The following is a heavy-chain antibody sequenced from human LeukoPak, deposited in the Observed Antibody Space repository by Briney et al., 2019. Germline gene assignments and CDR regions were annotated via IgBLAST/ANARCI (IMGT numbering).Heavy chain of an antibody. V-gene: IGHV3-66*01. CDR2: IYSGGST. Sequence: GGSLRLSCAASGFTVSSNYMSWVRQAPGKGLEWVSAIYSGGSTYFADSVKGRFTISRDNSKNTLYLQMNSLRAEDTAVYYCARELGSSPMDGWGQGTTVTVSS. J-gene: IGHJ6*02. CDR3: ARELGSSPMDG. D-gene: IGHD6-6*01. CDR1: GFTVSSNY.